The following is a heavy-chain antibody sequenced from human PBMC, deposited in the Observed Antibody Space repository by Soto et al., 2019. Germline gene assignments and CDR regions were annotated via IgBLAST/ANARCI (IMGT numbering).Heavy chain of an antibody. CDR1: GGTLSSYA. CDR2: IIPIFGTA. Sequence: SVKGYCKASGGTLSSYAVSWVRQAPGQGLEWMGGIIPIFGTANYAQKFQGRVTITADESTNTAYMELSSLRSEDTAVYYCPTEFDIRYIIVGMDYWGQGTTVTVSS. J-gene: IGHJ6*02. D-gene: IGHD3-9*01. CDR3: PTEFDIRYIIVGMDY. V-gene: IGHV1-69*13.